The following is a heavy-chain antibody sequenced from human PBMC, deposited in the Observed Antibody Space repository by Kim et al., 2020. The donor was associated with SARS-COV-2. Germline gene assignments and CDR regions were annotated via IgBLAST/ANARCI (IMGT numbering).Heavy chain of an antibody. CDR3: ARVVTVVELLWFGEVDY. V-gene: IGHV4-39*07. CDR2: IYYTGST. CDR1: GGSISSSNYY. J-gene: IGHJ4*02. D-gene: IGHD3-10*01. Sequence: SETLSLTCSVSGGSISSSNYYWGWIRQPPGKGLEWIGSIYYTGSTYYNPSLKNRVTISLDTSKTQFSLNLSSVTAADTAVYFCARVVTVVELLWFGEVDYWDQGTLVTVSS.